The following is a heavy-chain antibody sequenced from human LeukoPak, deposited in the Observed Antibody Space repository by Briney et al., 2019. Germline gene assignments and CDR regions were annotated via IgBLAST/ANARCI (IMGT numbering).Heavy chain of an antibody. CDR3: ARAVPTAAGGYYMDV. Sequence: ASMKVSCKASGYSLTSSGVSWVRPAPGQGLEWLGWISTYNGNTNYAQKFQGRVTMTTDTSTSTVYMELRSLRSDDTAVYYCARAVPTAAGGYYMDVWGKGTTVTVSS. V-gene: IGHV1-18*01. J-gene: IGHJ6*03. D-gene: IGHD2-2*01. CDR2: ISTYNGNT. CDR1: GYSLTSSG.